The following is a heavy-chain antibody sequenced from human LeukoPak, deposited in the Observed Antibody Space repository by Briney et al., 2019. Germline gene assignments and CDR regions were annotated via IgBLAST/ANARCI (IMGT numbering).Heavy chain of an antibody. CDR2: FHPEDNVT. CDR3: ATDRLNYDILTGYNSRPSWDAFDN. Sequence: ASVKVSCKLSGYTLTELSMHWVRQAPGKGLEWMGGFHPEDNVTINAQSFQGRVTMTEDTSTNTAYMELNSLRSEDTAVYYCATDRLNYDILTGYNSRPSWDAFDNWGQGTMVTVSS. V-gene: IGHV1-24*01. J-gene: IGHJ3*02. CDR1: GYTLTELS. D-gene: IGHD3-9*01.